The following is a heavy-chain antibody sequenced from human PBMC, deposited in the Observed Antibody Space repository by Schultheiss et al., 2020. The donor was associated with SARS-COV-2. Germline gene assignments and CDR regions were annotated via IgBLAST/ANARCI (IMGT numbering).Heavy chain of an antibody. V-gene: IGHV4-61*02. J-gene: IGHJ6*02. CDR2: IYTSGST. CDR3: ARMLYCSSTSCYVGNFPVWFYYYYYGMDV. Sequence: SETLSLTCTVSGYSISSSSYYWGWIRQPAGKGLEWIGRIYTSGSTNYNPSLKSRVTISVDTSKNQFSLKLSSVTAADTAVYYCARMLYCSSTSCYVGNFPVWFYYYYYGMDVWGQGTTVTVSS. CDR1: GYSISSSSYY. D-gene: IGHD2-2*01.